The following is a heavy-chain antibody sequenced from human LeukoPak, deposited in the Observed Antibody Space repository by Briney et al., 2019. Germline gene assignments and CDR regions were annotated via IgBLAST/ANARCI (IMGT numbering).Heavy chain of an antibody. J-gene: IGHJ4*02. CDR1: GFTFSSYA. V-gene: IGHV3-30-3*01. Sequence: GGSLRLSCAASGFTFSSYAMHWVRQAPGKGLEWVAVISYDGSNKYYADSVKGRFTISRDNSKNTLYLQMNSLRAEDTAVYYCARGAYDFWSGPYYFDYWGQGTLVTVSS. CDR3: ARGAYDFWSGPYYFDY. CDR2: ISYDGSNK. D-gene: IGHD3-3*01.